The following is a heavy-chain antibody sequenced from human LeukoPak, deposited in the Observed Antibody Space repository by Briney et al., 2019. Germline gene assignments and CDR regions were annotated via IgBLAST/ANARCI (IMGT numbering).Heavy chain of an antibody. J-gene: IGHJ4*02. V-gene: IGHV3-53*01. CDR3: ARDLSSSSSRHFDY. Sequence: GGSLRLSCAASGFIVSSNYMSWVRQAPGKGLEWVSVIYSGGRTYYADSVKGRFTISRDNSKNTLYLQMNSLRAEDTAVYYCARDLSSSSSRHFDYWGQGTLVTVSS. D-gene: IGHD6-6*01. CDR1: GFIVSSNY. CDR2: IYSGGRT.